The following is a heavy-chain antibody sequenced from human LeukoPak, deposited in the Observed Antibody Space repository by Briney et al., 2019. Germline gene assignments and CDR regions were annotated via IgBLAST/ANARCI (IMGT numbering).Heavy chain of an antibody. CDR2: ISSSGSTI. CDR1: GFTFSSYE. CDR3: ARDEYCSGGSCSHPTFDY. V-gene: IGHV3-48*03. Sequence: QPGGSLRLSCAASGFTFSSYEMNWVRQAPGKGLEWVSYISSSGSTIYYADSVKGRFTISRDNAKNSLYLQMNSLRAEDTAVYYCARDEYCSGGSCSHPTFDYWGQETLVTVSS. D-gene: IGHD2-15*01. J-gene: IGHJ4*02.